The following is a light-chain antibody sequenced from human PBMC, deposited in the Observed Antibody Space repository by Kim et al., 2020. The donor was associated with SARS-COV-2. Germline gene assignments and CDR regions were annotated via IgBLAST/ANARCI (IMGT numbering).Light chain of an antibody. CDR1: PGVGRRF. V-gene: IGKV3-20*01. CDR3: KQYGSAPRT. CDR2: GAS. J-gene: IGKJ4*01. Sequence: LAPGERAPPACRARPGVGRRFLPWYQQKPGQSPRHLLYGASSSATGIPHSFSGSVSGTDFTLTNSRLEPKDCAVYYSKQYGSAPRTFAGGPKLEI.